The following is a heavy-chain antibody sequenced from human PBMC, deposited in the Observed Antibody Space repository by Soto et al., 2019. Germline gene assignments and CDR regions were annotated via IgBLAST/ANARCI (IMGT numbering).Heavy chain of an antibody. D-gene: IGHD3-10*01. CDR1: GGSISSSSYY. Sequence: PSETLSLTCTVSGGSISSSSYYWGWIRQPPGKGLEWIGSIYYSGSTYYNPSLKSRVTISVDTSKNQFSLKLSSVTAADTAVYYCARGYYGSGSYCFDYWGQGTLVTVSS. V-gene: IGHV4-39*01. J-gene: IGHJ4*02. CDR3: ARGYYGSGSYCFDY. CDR2: IYYSGST.